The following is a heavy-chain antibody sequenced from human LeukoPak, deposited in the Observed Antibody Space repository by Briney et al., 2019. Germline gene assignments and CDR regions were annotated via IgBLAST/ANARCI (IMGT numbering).Heavy chain of an antibody. J-gene: IGHJ6*03. V-gene: IGHV3-20*04. CDR2: INWNGNTI. CDR1: GFIFDDYD. CDR3: ARDLAAHYYDNEHYMDV. D-gene: IGHD3-22*01. Sequence: PGGSLRLSCAASGFIFDDYDMNWVRQAPGKGLEWVSHINWNGNTIGYGDSVKGRFTISRDNAKNSLYLQMNSLRAEDTAVYYCARDLAAHYYDNEHYMDVWGKGTTVTISS.